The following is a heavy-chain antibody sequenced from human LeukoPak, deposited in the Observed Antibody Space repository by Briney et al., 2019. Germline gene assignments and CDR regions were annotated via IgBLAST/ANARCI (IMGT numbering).Heavy chain of an antibody. Sequence: GGSLRLSCAASGLTVSSNYMSWVRQGPGKGLEWVSIIYSDGSTYYTDSVKGRFTISRDNAKNSLYLQMNSLRAEDTAVYYCARAPRSGYWGQGTLVTVSS. CDR2: IYSDGST. CDR1: GLTVSSNY. V-gene: IGHV3-53*01. J-gene: IGHJ4*02. D-gene: IGHD1-26*01. CDR3: ARAPRSGY.